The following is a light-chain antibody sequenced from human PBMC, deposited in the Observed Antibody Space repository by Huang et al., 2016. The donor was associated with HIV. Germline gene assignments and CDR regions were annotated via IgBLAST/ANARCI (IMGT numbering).Light chain of an antibody. CDR1: QSIRYS. Sequence: DIQMTQSPSTLSASVGDRVTTTCRATQSIRYSLAWYQQKPGKAPKLLIYDASNLEGGVPSRFSGSVSGTEFTLTISSLQPDDFATYYCQQYNTYPWTFGQGTKVEIK. V-gene: IGKV1-5*01. J-gene: IGKJ1*01. CDR2: DAS. CDR3: QQYNTYPWT.